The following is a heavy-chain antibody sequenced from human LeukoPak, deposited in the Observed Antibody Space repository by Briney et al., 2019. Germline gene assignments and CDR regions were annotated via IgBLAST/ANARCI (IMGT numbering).Heavy chain of an antibody. CDR3: AICGYTYGTNPFDY. CDR1: GFTFSSYA. CDR2: ITSGGNT. Sequence: TGGSLRLSCAASGFTFSSYAMSWVRQAPGKGLEWVSTITSGGNTYYADSVKGRFTISRDNSKNTLYLQMNFLRAEDTALYYCAICGYTYGTNPFDYWGRGTLVTVSS. V-gene: IGHV3-23*01. D-gene: IGHD5-18*01. J-gene: IGHJ4*02.